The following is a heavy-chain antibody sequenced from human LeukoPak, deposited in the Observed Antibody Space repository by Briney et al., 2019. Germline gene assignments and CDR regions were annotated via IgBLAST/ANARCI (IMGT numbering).Heavy chain of an antibody. Sequence: ASVKVSCKASGYTFTSYGISWARQAPGQGLEWMGWISAYNGDTYYAQNLQGRVTMTTDTSTSTAYMEPRSLRSDDTAVYYCARDLYYYESSGYDDAFDIWGQGTMVTVSS. V-gene: IGHV1-18*01. CDR1: GYTFTSYG. J-gene: IGHJ3*02. CDR3: ARDLYYYESSGYDDAFDI. D-gene: IGHD3-22*01. CDR2: ISAYNGDT.